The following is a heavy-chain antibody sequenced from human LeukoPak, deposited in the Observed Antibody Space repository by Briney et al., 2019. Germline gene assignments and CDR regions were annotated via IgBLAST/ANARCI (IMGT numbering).Heavy chain of an antibody. CDR1: GGTFSSYA. J-gene: IGHJ6*02. CDR2: IIPIFGTA. D-gene: IGHD1-26*01. CDR3: ARVGLPDYYGMDV. Sequence: SVKVSCKASGGTFSSYAISWVRQAPGQGLEWMGGIIPIFGTANYAQRFQGRVTITADESTSTAYMELSSLRSEDTAVYYCARVGLPDYYGMDVWGQGTTVTVSS. V-gene: IGHV1-69*13.